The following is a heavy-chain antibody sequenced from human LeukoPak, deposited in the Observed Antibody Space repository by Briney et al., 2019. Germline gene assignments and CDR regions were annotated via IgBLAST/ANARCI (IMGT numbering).Heavy chain of an antibody. CDR1: GYTFTGYY. Sequence: AASVKVSCKASGYTFTGYYMHWVRQAPGQGLEWMGWINPNSGGTNYAQRFQGRVTMTRDTSISTAYMELSRLRSDDTAVYYCARVAGYFDWLLYLDYWGQGTLVTVSS. CDR3: ARVAGYFDWLLYLDY. CDR2: INPNSGGT. J-gene: IGHJ4*02. V-gene: IGHV1-2*02. D-gene: IGHD3-9*01.